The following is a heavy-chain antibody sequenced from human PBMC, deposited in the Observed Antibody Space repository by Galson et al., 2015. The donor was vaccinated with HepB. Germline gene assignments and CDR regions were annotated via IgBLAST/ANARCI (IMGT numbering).Heavy chain of an antibody. Sequence: PALVKPTQTLTLTCTFSGFSLSTSGMCVSWIRQPPGKALEWLARIDWDDDKYYSTSLKTRLTISKDTSKNQVVLTMTNMDPVDTATYYCARINMVGATRDAGYYYYGMDVWGQGTTATVSS. CDR3: ARINMVGATRDAGYYYYGMDV. CDR2: IDWDDDK. CDR1: GFSLSTSGMC. D-gene: IGHD1-26*01. J-gene: IGHJ6*02. V-gene: IGHV2-70*11.